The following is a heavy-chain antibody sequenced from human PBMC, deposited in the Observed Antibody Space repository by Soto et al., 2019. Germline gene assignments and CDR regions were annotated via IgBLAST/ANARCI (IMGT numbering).Heavy chain of an antibody. CDR1: GYTFTGYY. CDR3: ARGVAGTLTSYYYYGMDV. J-gene: IGHJ6*02. Sequence: ASVKVSCKASGYTFTGYYMHWVRQAPGQGLEWMGWISPNSGGTNYAQKFQGRVTMTRDTSISTAYMELSRLRSDDTAVYYCARGVAGTLTSYYYYGMDVWGQGTTVTVSS. D-gene: IGHD6-19*01. CDR2: ISPNSGGT. V-gene: IGHV1-2*02.